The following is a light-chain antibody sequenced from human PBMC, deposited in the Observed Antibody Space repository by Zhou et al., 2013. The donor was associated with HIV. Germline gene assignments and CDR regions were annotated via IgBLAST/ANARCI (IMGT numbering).Light chain of an antibody. CDR2: KAS. CDR1: QSIHNW. Sequence: DIQMTQSPSTLSASVGDRVTIACRASQSIHNWLAWYQQRPGQAPQLLIYKASNLQSGVPLRFSGSGSGTEFTLTISNLQPEDIATYYCQQYKIYPLTFGGGTKVEIK. V-gene: IGKV1-5*03. J-gene: IGKJ4*01. CDR3: QQYKIYPLT.